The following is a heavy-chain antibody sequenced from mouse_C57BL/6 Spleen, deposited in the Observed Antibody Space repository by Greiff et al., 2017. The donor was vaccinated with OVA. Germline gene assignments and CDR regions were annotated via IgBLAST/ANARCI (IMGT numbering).Heavy chain of an antibody. CDR1: GYTFTSYW. CDR2: IDPSDSET. D-gene: IGHD1-1*01. CDR3: ARSDYYGSSYWYFDV. J-gene: IGHJ1*03. V-gene: IGHV1-52*01. Sequence: QVQLQQPGAELVRPGSSVKLSCKASGYTFTSYWIHWVKQRPIQGLEWIGNIDPSDSETHYNQKFKDKATLTVDKSSSTAYMQLSSLTSEDSAVYSCARSDYYGSSYWYFDVWGTGTTVTVSS.